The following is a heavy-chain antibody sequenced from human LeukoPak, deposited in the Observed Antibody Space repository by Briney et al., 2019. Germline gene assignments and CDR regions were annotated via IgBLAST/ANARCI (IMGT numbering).Heavy chain of an antibody. J-gene: IGHJ3*02. Sequence: ASVKVSCKTSGHXFSGYYVFWVRQAPGQGLEWMGWINPNSGGTNYAQKFQGRVTLTGDTSMSTAYMELSRLRSDDTAVYYCARGGRDPRDAFDMWGQGTMVTVSS. CDR1: GHXFSGYY. CDR3: ARGGRDPRDAFDM. CDR2: INPNSGGT. D-gene: IGHD3-16*01. V-gene: IGHV1-2*02.